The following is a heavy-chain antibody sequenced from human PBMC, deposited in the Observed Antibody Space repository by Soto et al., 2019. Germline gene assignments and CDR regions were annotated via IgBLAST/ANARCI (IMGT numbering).Heavy chain of an antibody. J-gene: IGHJ6*02. V-gene: IGHV1-2*02. D-gene: IGHD7-27*01. CDR2: TNPNSGGT. Sequence: ASVKVSCKASGYTFTGYYMHWVRQAPGQGLEWMGWTNPNSGGTNYAQKFQGRVTMTRDTSISTAYMELSRLRSDDTAVYYCARDLGSTDGMDVWGQGTTVTVSS. CDR1: GYTFTGYY. CDR3: ARDLGSTDGMDV.